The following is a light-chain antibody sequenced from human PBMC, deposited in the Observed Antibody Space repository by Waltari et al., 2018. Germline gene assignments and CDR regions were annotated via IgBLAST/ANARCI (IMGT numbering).Light chain of an antibody. CDR3: QSYDNSLSGI. CDR2: TYS. CDR1: SSNIGAGHD. J-gene: IGLJ2*01. V-gene: IGLV1-40*01. Sequence: QSVLTQPPSVSGAPGQRVTISCTGSSSNIGAGHDVQWYQQLPGTAPKLLIYTYSMRPSGVPDRCSGSKSGTSSSLAITGLQAEDEADYYCQSYDNSLSGIFGGGTKLTVL.